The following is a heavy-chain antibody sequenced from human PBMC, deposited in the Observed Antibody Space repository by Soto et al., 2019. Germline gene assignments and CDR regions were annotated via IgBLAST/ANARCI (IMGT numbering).Heavy chain of an antibody. V-gene: IGHV3-66*01. D-gene: IGHD6-6*01. CDR3: AREIGRGAAQTNYMDV. Sequence: EVQLVESGGGLVQPGGSLRLSCAASGFTVSSNYMSWVRQAPGKGLEWVSVIYSGGSTFYADPVKGRFTISRDNSKNTVYLQMNSLRAEDAGVYYCAREIGRGAAQTNYMDVWGKGTTGTVS. J-gene: IGHJ6*03. CDR1: GFTVSSNY. CDR2: IYSGGST.